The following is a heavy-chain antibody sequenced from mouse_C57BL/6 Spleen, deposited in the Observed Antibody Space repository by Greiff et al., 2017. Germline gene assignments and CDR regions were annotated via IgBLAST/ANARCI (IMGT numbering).Heavy chain of an antibody. J-gene: IGHJ3*01. CDR1: GFTFRDYG. D-gene: IGHD3-1*01. Sequence: EVKVVESGGGLVKPGGSLKLSCAASGFTFRDYGMHWVRQAPEKGLEWVAYISSGSGTIYYADTVKGRFTLSRDNAKNTLFLQMTSLRSEDTAMYYCASWGYGAWFAYWGQGTLVTVSA. V-gene: IGHV5-17*01. CDR3: ASWGYGAWFAY. CDR2: ISSGSGTI.